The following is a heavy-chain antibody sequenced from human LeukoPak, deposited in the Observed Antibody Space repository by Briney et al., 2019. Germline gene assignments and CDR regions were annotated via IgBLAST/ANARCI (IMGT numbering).Heavy chain of an antibody. Sequence: GASVRVSCTASGYTFTSYYMHWVRQAPGQGLEWMGLINTSGSSTSYAQTFQGRVTMTRDTSTTTVYMKPSSLRSEDTAVYYCARSVGYYYGSGGYFSYDYWGQGTLVTVSS. D-gene: IGHD3-10*01. CDR2: INTSGSST. CDR1: GYTFTSYY. J-gene: IGHJ4*02. CDR3: ARSVGYYYGSGGYFSYDY. V-gene: IGHV1-46*01.